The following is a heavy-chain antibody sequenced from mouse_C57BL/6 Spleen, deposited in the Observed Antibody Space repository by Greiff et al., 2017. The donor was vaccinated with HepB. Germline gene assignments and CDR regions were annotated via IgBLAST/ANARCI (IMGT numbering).Heavy chain of an antibody. V-gene: IGHV1-64*01. Sequence: VQLQQPGAELVKPGASVKLSCKASGYTFTSYWMHWVKQRPGQGLEWIGMIHPNSGSTNYNEKFKSKATLTVDKSSSTAYMQLSSLTSEDSAVYYCARAYYSPDWYFDVWGTGTTVTVSS. J-gene: IGHJ1*03. CDR2: IHPNSGST. D-gene: IGHD2-12*01. CDR3: ARAYYSPDWYFDV. CDR1: GYTFTSYW.